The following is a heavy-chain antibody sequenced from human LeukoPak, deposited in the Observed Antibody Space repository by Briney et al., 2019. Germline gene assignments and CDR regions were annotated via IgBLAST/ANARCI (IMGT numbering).Heavy chain of an antibody. CDR3: AKLGRYQLPLDDY. CDR2: ISGSGDSP. J-gene: IGHJ4*02. Sequence: GGSLRLSCAASGFTFSTYTMYWVRQATGGGLEWVSDISGSGDSPYYADSVKGRFTISRDNSRNTLYLQMSSLRADDTAVYYCAKLGRYQLPLDDYWGQGTLVTVSS. V-gene: IGHV3-23*01. CDR1: GFTFSTYT. D-gene: IGHD2-2*01.